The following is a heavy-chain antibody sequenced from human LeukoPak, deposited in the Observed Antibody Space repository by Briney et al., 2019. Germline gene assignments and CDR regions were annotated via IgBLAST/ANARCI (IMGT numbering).Heavy chain of an antibody. V-gene: IGHV3-33*01. J-gene: IGHJ4*02. Sequence: GRSLRLSCAASGFTFSTYVIHWIRQAPGKGLEWVALIWHDGSNKYYGDSVKDRFTISRDNSKNTLYLQMDSLRDEDTAVYYCARDRGYTYGHPLDYWGQGTLVTVSS. CDR1: GFTFSTYV. CDR3: ARDRGYTYGHPLDY. D-gene: IGHD5-18*01. CDR2: IWHDGSNK.